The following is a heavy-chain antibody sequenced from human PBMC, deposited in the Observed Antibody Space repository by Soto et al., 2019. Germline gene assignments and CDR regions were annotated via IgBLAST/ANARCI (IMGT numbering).Heavy chain of an antibody. D-gene: IGHD2-2*01. Sequence: PEKLCDTCTVSGGSLSKYNWNWVRQSAGKGLEWIGRIYSNGKAYYNPSLKSRVTMSLDTLNNQVSLRLSSVTAADTAKYYCARERTYQLSGDDTLDIWGLGTMVT. CDR2: IYSNGKA. CDR1: GGSLSKYN. V-gene: IGHV4-4*07. CDR3: ARERTYQLSGDDTLDI. J-gene: IGHJ3*02.